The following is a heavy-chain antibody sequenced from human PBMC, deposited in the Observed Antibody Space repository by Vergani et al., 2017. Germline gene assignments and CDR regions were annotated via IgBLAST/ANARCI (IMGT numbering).Heavy chain of an antibody. CDR1: GFTFSGSA. V-gene: IGHV3-73*02. D-gene: IGHD2-15*01. CDR2: IRSKANSYAT. Sequence: EVQLVESGAGLVQPGGSLKLSCAASGFTFSGSAMHWVRQASGKGLEWVGRIRSKANSYATTYAASVTGRFTISRADSKYTAYLQMNSLKTEDTAVYYCVARDYNHNCMDVWGQGTTVTVSS. CDR3: VARDYNHNCMDV. J-gene: IGHJ6*02.